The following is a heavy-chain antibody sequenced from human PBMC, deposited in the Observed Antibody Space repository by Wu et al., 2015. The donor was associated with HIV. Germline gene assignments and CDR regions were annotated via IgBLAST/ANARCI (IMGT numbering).Heavy chain of an antibody. V-gene: IGHV1-69*12. CDR1: GGTFSSYA. J-gene: IGHJ4*02. D-gene: IGHD3-22*01. CDR3: ARAPRGYYDSSGYYSQPFDY. CDR2: IIPIFGTA. Sequence: QVQLVQSGAEVKKPGSSVKVSCKASGGTFSSYAISWVRQAPGQGLEWMGGIIPIFGTANYAQKFQGRVTITADESTSTAYMELSSLRSEDTAVYYCARAPRGYYDSSGYYSQPFDYWGQGTLVTVSS.